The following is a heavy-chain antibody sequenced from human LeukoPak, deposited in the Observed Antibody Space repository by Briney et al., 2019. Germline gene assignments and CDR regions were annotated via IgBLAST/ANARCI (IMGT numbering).Heavy chain of an antibody. Sequence: GGSLRLSCAASRFTLSSYSMLGVRHARGKALEGVSSISSSSSDIYYADSVKDRFTISRDNAKNSLYLQMNSLRAEDTAVYYCARDYSSPGNFDYWGQGTLVTVSS. V-gene: IGHV3-21*01. CDR1: RFTLSSYS. J-gene: IGHJ4*02. CDR2: ISSSSSDI. CDR3: ARDYSSPGNFDY. D-gene: IGHD6-13*01.